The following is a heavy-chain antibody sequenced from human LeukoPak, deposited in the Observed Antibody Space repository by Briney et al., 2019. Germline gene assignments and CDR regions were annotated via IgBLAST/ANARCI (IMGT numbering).Heavy chain of an antibody. CDR1: GGSISSYY. CDR2: IYYSGST. CDR3: ARDGGNRSATTNFDY. D-gene: IGHD2-15*01. J-gene: IGHJ4*02. Sequence: SETLSLTCTVSGGSISSYYWSWIRQPPGKGLEWIGYIYYSGSTNYNPSLKSRVTISVDTSKNQFSLRLSSVTAAGTAVYYCARDGGNRSATTNFDYWGQGTLVTVSS. V-gene: IGHV4-59*01.